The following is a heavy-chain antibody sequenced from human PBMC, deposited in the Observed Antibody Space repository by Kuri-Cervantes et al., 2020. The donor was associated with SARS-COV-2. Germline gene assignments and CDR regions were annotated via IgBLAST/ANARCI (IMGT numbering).Heavy chain of an antibody. Sequence: LSLTCAASGFTFSSYAMHWVRQAPGKGLEWVAVISYDGSNKYYADSVKGRFTISRDNSKNTLYLQMNSLRAEDTAVYYCAKSYDFWSGWFDPWGQGTLVTVSS. V-gene: IGHV3-30*01. CDR2: ISYDGSNK. CDR3: AKSYDFWSGWFDP. J-gene: IGHJ5*02. CDR1: GFTFSSYA. D-gene: IGHD3-3*01.